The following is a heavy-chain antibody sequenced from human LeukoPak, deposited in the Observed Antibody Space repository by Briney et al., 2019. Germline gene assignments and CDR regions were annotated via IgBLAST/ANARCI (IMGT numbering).Heavy chain of an antibody. Sequence: SETLSLTCAVYGVSFSGYYWSWIRQPPGKGLEWIGEINHSGSTNYNPSLKSRVTISVDTSKNQFSLKLSSVTAADTAVYYCAGASSHGKPTRDYWGQGTLVTVSS. CDR3: AGASSHGKPTRDY. CDR2: INHSGST. D-gene: IGHD6-6*01. V-gene: IGHV4-34*01. CDR1: GVSFSGYY. J-gene: IGHJ4*02.